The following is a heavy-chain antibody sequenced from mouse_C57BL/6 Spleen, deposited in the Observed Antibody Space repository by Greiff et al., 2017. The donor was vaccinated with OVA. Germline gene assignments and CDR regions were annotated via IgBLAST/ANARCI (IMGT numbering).Heavy chain of an antibody. CDR3: ARDGGLRRHYAMDY. V-gene: IGHV5-4*01. CDR1: GFTFSSYA. CDR2: ISDGGSYT. D-gene: IGHD2-4*01. Sequence: EVKLMESGGGLVKPGGSLKLSCAASGFTFSSYAMSWVRQTPEKRLEWVATISDGGSYTYYPDNVKGRFTISRDNAKNNLYLQMSHLKSEDTAMYYCARDGGLRRHYAMDYWGQGTSVTVSS. J-gene: IGHJ4*01.